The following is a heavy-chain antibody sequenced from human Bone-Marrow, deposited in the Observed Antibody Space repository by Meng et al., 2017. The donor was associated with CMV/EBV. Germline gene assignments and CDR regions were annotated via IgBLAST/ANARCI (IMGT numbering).Heavy chain of an antibody. D-gene: IGHD2-2*01. Sequence: ESLKISCAASGFTFSDYYMSWIRQAPGKGLEWIGSIYYSGSTYYNPSLKSRVTISVDTSKNQFSLKLSSVTAADTAVYYCARDGRWVPAATMGYYYYGMDVWGQGTTVTVSS. CDR1: GFTFSDYY. CDR3: ARDGRWVPAATMGYYYYGMDV. J-gene: IGHJ6*02. V-gene: IGHV4-38-2*02. CDR2: IYYSGST.